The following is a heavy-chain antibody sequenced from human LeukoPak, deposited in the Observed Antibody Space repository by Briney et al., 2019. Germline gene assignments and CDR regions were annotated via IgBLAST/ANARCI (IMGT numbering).Heavy chain of an antibody. CDR2: IYSGGST. D-gene: IGHD1-26*01. J-gene: IGHJ3*02. V-gene: IGHV3-66*01. CDR3: AKVWELRGPFDI. CDR1: GFTFSSYA. Sequence: QSGGSLRLSCAASGFTFSSYAMSWVRQAPGKGLEWVSLIYSGGSTYYADSVKGRFTISRDDSKNTLYLQMNSLRAEDTAVYYCAKVWELRGPFDIWGQGTMVTVSS.